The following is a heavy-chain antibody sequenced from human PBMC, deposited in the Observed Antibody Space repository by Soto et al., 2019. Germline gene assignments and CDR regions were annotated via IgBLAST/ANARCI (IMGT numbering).Heavy chain of an antibody. CDR1: GGSFSGYY. V-gene: IGHV4-34*01. CDR2: INHSGST. J-gene: IGHJ4*02. CDR3: ARGRAHKYSSSSFPY. Sequence: PSETLSLTCAVYGGSFSGYYWSWIRQPPGKGLEWIGEINHSGSTNYNPSLKSRVTISVDTSKNQFSLKLSSVTAADTAVYYCARGRAHKYSSSSFPYWGQGTLVTVSS. D-gene: IGHD6-6*01.